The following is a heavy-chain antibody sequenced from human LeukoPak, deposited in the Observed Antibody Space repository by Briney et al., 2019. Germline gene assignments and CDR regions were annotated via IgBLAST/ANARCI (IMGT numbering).Heavy chain of an antibody. CDR2: IRYDGSNK. V-gene: IGHV3-30*02. Sequence: GGSLRLSCAASGFTFSSHAMSWVRQAPGKGLEWVAFIRYDGSNKYYADSVKGRFTISRDNSKNTLYLQMNSLRAEDTAVYYCAKVGATTNDYWGQGTLVTVST. CDR1: GFTFSSHA. D-gene: IGHD1-26*01. J-gene: IGHJ4*02. CDR3: AKVGATTNDY.